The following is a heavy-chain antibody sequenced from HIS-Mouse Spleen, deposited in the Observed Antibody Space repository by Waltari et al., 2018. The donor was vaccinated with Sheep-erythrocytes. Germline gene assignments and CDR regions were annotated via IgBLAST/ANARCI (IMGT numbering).Heavy chain of an antibody. V-gene: IGHV4-39*07. D-gene: IGHD6-6*01. J-gene: IGHJ4*02. CDR2: IYYSGGT. CDR3: ARGGMAARTFDY. Sequence: QLQLQESGPGLVKPSETLSLTCTVSGGSISSSSYYWGWIRQPPGKGLEWIGSIYYSGGTYYNPSLKSRVTMSVDTSKNQFSLKLSSVTAADTAVYYCARGGMAARTFDYWGQGTLVTVSS. CDR1: GGSISSSSYY.